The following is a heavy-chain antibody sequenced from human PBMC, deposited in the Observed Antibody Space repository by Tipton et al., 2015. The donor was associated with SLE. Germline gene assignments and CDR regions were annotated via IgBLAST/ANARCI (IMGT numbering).Heavy chain of an antibody. CDR1: GGSFSEYY. Sequence: TLSLTCAVYGGSFSEYYWSWIRQSPGKGLEWIGEINDSGKTKYNPSLKSRVAISVDTSKNEFSVRLSSVTAADTAVYYCAREACSGGNCWFDYWGQGTLVTVSS. CDR2: INDSGKT. J-gene: IGHJ4*02. CDR3: AREACSGGNCWFDY. V-gene: IGHV4-34*01. D-gene: IGHD2-15*01.